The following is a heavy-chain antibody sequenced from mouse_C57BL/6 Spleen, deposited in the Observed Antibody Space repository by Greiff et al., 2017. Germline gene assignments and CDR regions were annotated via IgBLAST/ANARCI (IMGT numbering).Heavy chain of an antibody. J-gene: IGHJ3*01. Sequence: EVQVVESGPGLVKPSQSLSLTCSVTGYSITSGYYWNWIRQFPGNKLEWMGYISYDGSNNYNPSLKNRISITRDTSKNQFFLTLNSVTTEDTATYYCARGRLLAGIPWFAYWGQGTLVTVSA. CDR2: ISYDGSN. CDR3: ARGRLLAGIPWFAY. V-gene: IGHV3-6*01. CDR1: GYSITSGYY. D-gene: IGHD4-1*01.